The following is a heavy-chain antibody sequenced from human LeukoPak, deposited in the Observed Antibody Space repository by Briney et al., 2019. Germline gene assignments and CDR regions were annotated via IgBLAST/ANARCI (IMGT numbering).Heavy chain of an antibody. CDR2: ISGSAGST. D-gene: IGHD6-13*01. V-gene: IGHV3-23*01. CDR1: GLTFSSYA. J-gene: IGHJ4*02. CDR3: AKDQFIAAGISGSYFDY. Sequence: GGSLRLSCAASGLTFSSYAMSWVRQAPGKGLKWVSAISGSAGSTYYADSVKGWFTISRDNSKNTLYLQMNSLRAEDTAVYYCAKDQFIAAGISGSYFDYWGQGTLVTVSS.